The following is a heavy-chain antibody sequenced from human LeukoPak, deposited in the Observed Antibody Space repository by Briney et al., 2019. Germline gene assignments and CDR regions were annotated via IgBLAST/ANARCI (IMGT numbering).Heavy chain of an antibody. D-gene: IGHD5-24*01. CDR2: ISGSGGST. V-gene: IGHV3-23*01. J-gene: IGHJ4*02. Sequence: PGRSLRLSCAAAGFTVSSYAMSWVRQAPGKGLEWVSAISGSGGSTYYADSVRGRFTISRDNSKNTLYLQMNSLRAEDTAVYYCAKDLEMATIDDYFDYWGQGTLVTVSS. CDR3: AKDLEMATIDDYFDY. CDR1: GFTVSSYA.